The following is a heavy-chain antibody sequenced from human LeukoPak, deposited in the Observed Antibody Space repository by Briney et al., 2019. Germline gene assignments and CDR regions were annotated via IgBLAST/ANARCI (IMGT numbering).Heavy chain of an antibody. V-gene: IGHV4-34*01. D-gene: IGHD3-10*01. CDR1: GGSLGHYY. CDR2: INHSGST. CDR3: ARGPASGSNFAWFDP. Sequence: SETLSLTCAVYGGSLGHYYWSWIRQPPGKGLEWIGEINHSGSTNYNTSLKGRVTISVDMSKNQFSLELTSVTAADTAVYYCARGPASGSNFAWFDPWGQGTLVTVSS. J-gene: IGHJ5*02.